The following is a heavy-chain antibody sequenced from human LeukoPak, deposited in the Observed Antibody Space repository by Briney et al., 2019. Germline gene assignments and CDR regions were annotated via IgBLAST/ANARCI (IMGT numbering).Heavy chain of an antibody. V-gene: IGHV4-34*01. CDR3: ARTVQFSYYYYYYMDV. J-gene: IGHJ6*03. CDR2: INHSEST. CDR1: GGSFSGYY. Sequence: SETLSLTCTVYGGSFSGYYWNWIRQPPGKGLEWIGEINHSESTNYNPSLKSRVTISGDTSKNQFSLKLSSVTAADTAVYYCARTVQFSYYYYYYMDVWGKGTTVTVSS. D-gene: IGHD4-11*01.